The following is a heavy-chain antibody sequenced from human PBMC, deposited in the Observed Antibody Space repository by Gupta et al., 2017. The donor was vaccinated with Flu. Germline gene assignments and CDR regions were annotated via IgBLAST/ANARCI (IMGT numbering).Heavy chain of an antibody. CDR2: IYWNGDK. CDR1: GFSLSTSGVG. D-gene: IGHD5-18*01. V-gene: IGHV2-5*01. CDR3: AHSTLYRAMVTPLDAFDI. J-gene: IGHJ3*02. Sequence: QITLKESGPTLVKPTQTLTLTCTFSGFSLSTSGVGVGWIRQPPGKALEWLALIYWNGDKRYSPSLKSRLTITKDTSKNQVVLTMTNMDPVDTATYFCAHSTLYRAMVTPLDAFDIWGQGTMVTVSS.